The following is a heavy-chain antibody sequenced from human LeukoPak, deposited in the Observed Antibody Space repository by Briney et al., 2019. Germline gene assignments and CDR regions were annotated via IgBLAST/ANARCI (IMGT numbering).Heavy chain of an antibody. V-gene: IGHV3-23*01. Sequence: GGSLRLSCAASGFTFSSYAMSWVRQAPGKGLEWVSAISGSGGSTYYADSVKGRFTISRDNSKNTLYLQMNSLRAEDTAVYYCAKDLGDRSSGYYQNYYYYYGMDVWGQGTTVTVS. CDR1: GFTFSSYA. CDR2: ISGSGGST. J-gene: IGHJ6*02. D-gene: IGHD3-22*01. CDR3: AKDLGDRSSGYYQNYYYYYGMDV.